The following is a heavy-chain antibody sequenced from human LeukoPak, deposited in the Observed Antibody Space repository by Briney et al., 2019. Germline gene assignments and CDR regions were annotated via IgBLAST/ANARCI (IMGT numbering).Heavy chain of an antibody. J-gene: IGHJ4*02. CDR3: ARDERYDSSGYPFDY. CDR1: GYTFTGYF. Sequence: GASVKVSCKASGYTFTGYFMHWVRQASGQGLEWMGWINPNSGGTNYAQKFQGRVTMTRDTSISTAYMELSRLRSDDTAVYYCARDERYDSSGYPFDYWGQGTLVTVSS. CDR2: INPNSGGT. D-gene: IGHD3-22*01. V-gene: IGHV1-2*02.